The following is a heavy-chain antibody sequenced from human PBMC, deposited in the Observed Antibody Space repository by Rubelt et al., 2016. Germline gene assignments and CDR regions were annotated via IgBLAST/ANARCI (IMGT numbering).Heavy chain of an antibody. V-gene: IGHV1-3*01. D-gene: IGHD2-8*01. CDR2: INAGNGNT. CDR3: ARAERIRLLMVYAPTFDY. CDR1: GYTFTSYA. Sequence: QVQLVQSGAEVKKPGASVKVSCKASGYTFTSYAMHWVRQAPGQRLEWMGWINAGNGNTTYSQKFQGRVTSTRDTSASTDCMELSSLRSEDTDVYYCARAERIRLLMVYAPTFDYWGQGTLVTVSS. J-gene: IGHJ4*02.